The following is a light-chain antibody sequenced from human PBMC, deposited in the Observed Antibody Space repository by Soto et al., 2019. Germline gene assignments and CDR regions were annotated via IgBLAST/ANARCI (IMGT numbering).Light chain of an antibody. J-gene: IGLJ1*01. V-gene: IGLV2-14*01. CDR3: SSSTSSSTYV. Sequence: QSALTQPASVSGSPGQSITISCTGTSSDVGGYNYVSWYQQHPGKAPKLMIYEVSNRPSGVSNRFSGSKSGNTASLTISGLQAEDEADYYCSSSTSSSTYVFGTGTKLTV. CDR1: SSDVGGYNY. CDR2: EVS.